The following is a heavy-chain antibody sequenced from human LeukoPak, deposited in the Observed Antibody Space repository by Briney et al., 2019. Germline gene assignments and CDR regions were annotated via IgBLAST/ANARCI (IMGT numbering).Heavy chain of an antibody. CDR1: GFTVSSNY. V-gene: IGHV3-66*01. J-gene: IGHJ6*02. CDR3: ARDPSDTPMVNYYYYYGMDV. Sequence: PGGSLRLSCAASGFTVSSNYMSWVRQAPGKGLEWVSVIYSGGRTYYADSVKGRFIISRDNSNNRLYLQMNSLRAEDTAVYYCARDPSDTPMVNYYYYYGMDVWGLGTTVTVSS. D-gene: IGHD5-18*01. CDR2: IYSGGRT.